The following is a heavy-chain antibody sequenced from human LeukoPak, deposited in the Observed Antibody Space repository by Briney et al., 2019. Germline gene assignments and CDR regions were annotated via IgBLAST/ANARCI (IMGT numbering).Heavy chain of an antibody. V-gene: IGHV3-30-3*01. J-gene: IGHJ4*02. CDR1: VFTFSSYA. D-gene: IGHD5-24*01. CDR2: ISYDGSNK. Sequence: GGSLRLSCAASVFTFSSYAMHWVRQAPGKGLEWVAVISYDGSNKYYADSVKGRFTISRDNSKNTLYLQMNSLRAEDTAVYYCARGGYNSDYFDYWGQGTLVTVSS. CDR3: ARGGYNSDYFDY.